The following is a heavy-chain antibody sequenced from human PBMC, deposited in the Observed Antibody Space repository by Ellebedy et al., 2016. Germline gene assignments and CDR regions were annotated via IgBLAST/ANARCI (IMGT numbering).Heavy chain of an antibody. CDR1: GFMIRSFF. CDR2: ISGAGGDS. J-gene: IGHJ4*02. V-gene: IGHV3-23*01. Sequence: GESLKISXAASGFMIRSFFMSWVRQAPGKGLEWVATISGAGGDSYFADSVRGRFTISRDNSANTLYLQMNSLRPEDTALYYCRQGHYSHYWGQGTLVTVSS. CDR3: RQGHYSHY. D-gene: IGHD2-21*01.